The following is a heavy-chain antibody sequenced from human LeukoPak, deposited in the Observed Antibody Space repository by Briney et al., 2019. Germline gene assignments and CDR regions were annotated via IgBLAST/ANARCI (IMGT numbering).Heavy chain of an antibody. J-gene: IGHJ4*02. CDR2: IKSKTDGGTT. Sequence: GGSLRLSCAASGFTFNNAWMSWVRQASGKGLEWVGRIKSKTDGGTTDYAAPVKDRFTISRDDSENTLYLEMNSLIIEDTGVYYCTAAGIVGATGDYWGQGTLVTVSS. CDR1: GFTFNNAW. D-gene: IGHD1-26*01. CDR3: TAAGIVGATGDY. V-gene: IGHV3-15*01.